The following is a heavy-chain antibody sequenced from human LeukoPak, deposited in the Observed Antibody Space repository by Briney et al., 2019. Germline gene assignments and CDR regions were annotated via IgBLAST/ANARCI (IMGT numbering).Heavy chain of an antibody. CDR2: INHSGST. Sequence: SETLSLTCSVSGYSISSGYYWSWIRQPPGKGLEWIGEINHSGSTNYNPSLKSRVTISVDTSKNQFSLKLSSVTAADTAVYYCARGLRGSIWHYGSGSYYDYWGQGTLVTVSS. D-gene: IGHD3-10*01. V-gene: IGHV4-38-2*02. J-gene: IGHJ4*02. CDR1: GYSISSGYY. CDR3: ARGLRGSIWHYGSGSYYDY.